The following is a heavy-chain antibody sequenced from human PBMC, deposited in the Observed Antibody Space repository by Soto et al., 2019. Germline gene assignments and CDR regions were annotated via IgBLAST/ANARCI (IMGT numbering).Heavy chain of an antibody. CDR3: ARTLYCSGGSCYPGGSYFDY. J-gene: IGHJ4*02. V-gene: IGHV1-18*01. Sequence: ASVKVSCKASGYTFTSYGISWVRQAPGQGLEWMGWISAYNGNTNYAQKLQGRVTMITDTSTSTAYMELRSLRSDDTAVYYCARTLYCSGGSCYPGGSYFDYRGQGTLVTVSS. CDR1: GYTFTSYG. CDR2: ISAYNGNT. D-gene: IGHD2-15*01.